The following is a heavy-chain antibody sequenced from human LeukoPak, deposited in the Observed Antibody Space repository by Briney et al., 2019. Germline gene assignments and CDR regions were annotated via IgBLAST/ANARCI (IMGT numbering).Heavy chain of an antibody. CDR2: IRDDGSNK. CDR1: GFTFSSYG. Sequence: RGSLRLSCAASGFTFSSYGMYWVRQAPGKGLEWVAFIRDDGSNKYYADSVKGRFTISRDNSKKTLYLQMNSLRSEDTAVYYCARDLVEKTRYNWNDWGRLDYWGQGTLVTVSS. J-gene: IGHJ4*02. D-gene: IGHD1-1*01. V-gene: IGHV3-30*02. CDR3: ARDLVEKTRYNWNDWGRLDY.